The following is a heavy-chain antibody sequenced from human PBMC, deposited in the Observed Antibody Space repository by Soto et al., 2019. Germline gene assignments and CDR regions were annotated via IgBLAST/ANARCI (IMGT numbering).Heavy chain of an antibody. CDR3: AGPRPDYNILDY. V-gene: IGHV3-23*01. CDR2: ISNSDGST. CDR1: GFTLSNYS. D-gene: IGHD4-4*01. J-gene: IGHJ4*02. Sequence: GGSLRLSCAASGFTLSNYSVTWVRQAPGKGLEWVSAISNSDGSTHNADSVKGRFTVSTDNSKNKLYLQMSSLRVEDTAVYFCAGPRPDYNILDYWGEGTLVTV.